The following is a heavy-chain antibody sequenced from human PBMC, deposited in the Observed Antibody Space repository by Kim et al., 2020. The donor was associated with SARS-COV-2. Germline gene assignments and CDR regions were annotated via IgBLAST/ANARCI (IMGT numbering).Heavy chain of an antibody. CDR1: GGSISSSNW. V-gene: IGHV4-4*02. Sequence: SETLSLTCAVSGGSISSSNWWSWVRQPPGKGLEWIGEIYHSGSTNYNPSLKSRVTISVDKSKNQFSLKLSSVTAADTAVYYCARGYCSGGSCYWGPGYFDLWGRGTLVTVSS. D-gene: IGHD2-15*01. CDR3: ARGYCSGGSCYWGPGYFDL. CDR2: IYHSGST. J-gene: IGHJ2*01.